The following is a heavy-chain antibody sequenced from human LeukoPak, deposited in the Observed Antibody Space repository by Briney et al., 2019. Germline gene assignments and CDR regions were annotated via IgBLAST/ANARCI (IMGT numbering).Heavy chain of an antibody. CDR2: ISSSGSTI. J-gene: IGHJ5*02. CDR3: ARDPRGGYCGGGICWFDP. V-gene: IGHV3-11*01. D-gene: IGHD2-15*01. CDR1: GVTFSGYY. Sequence: GGPLRLSCGASGVTFSGYYRSGVTQASGRGREWGAYISSSGSTIYYTDYVKARFTISRDNAENSLYLQMNSLRAEDTAVYYCARDPRGGYCGGGICWFDPWGQGTLVTVSS.